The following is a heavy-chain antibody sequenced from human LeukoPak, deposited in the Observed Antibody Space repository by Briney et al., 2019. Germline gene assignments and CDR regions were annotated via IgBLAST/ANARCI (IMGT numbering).Heavy chain of an antibody. CDR3: ARVTDFPYGNYSGY. CDR1: GYTFTGYY. Sequence: GASVKVSCKASGYTFTGYYMHWVRQAPGQGPEWMGVISPSGGSTIYAQKFKGRVTLTRDMSTSTDYLELSSLRSDDTAVYYCARVTDFPYGNYSGYWGQGTLVTVSS. J-gene: IGHJ4*02. D-gene: IGHD4-17*01. CDR2: ISPSGGST. V-gene: IGHV1-46*01.